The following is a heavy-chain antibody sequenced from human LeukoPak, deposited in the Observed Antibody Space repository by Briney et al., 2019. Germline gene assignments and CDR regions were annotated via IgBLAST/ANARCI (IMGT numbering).Heavy chain of an antibody. CDR1: GGSISSGGYY. D-gene: IGHD1/OR15-1a*01. CDR3: ARRSGTEEQGYFDY. J-gene: IGHJ4*02. V-gene: IGHV4-31*03. CDR2: IYYSGST. Sequence: SETLSLTCTVSGGSISSGGYYWSWIRQHPGKGLEWIGYIYYSGSTYYNPSLKSRVTISVDTSKNQFSLKLSSVTAADTAVYYCARRSGTEEQGYFDYWGQGTLVTVSS.